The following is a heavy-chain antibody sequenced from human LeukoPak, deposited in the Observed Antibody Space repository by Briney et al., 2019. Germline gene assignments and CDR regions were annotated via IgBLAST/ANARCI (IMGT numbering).Heavy chain of an antibody. CDR2: IKQGGSKK. CDR1: EFTFSNYW. V-gene: IGHV3-7*01. J-gene: IGHJ3*02. CDR3: ASRIAVVTARCFDI. Sequence: GGSLRLSCAASEFTFSNYWMTWVRQAPGKGLEWVANIKQGGSKKYYVASVKGRFTISRDNAKNSLYLQMNRLRAEDTAVYFCASRIAVVTARCFDIWGEGPMLPVSS. D-gene: IGHD2-21*02.